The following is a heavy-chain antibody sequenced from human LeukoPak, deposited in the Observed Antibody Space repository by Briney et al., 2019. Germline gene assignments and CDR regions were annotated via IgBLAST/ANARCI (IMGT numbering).Heavy chain of an antibody. V-gene: IGHV3-48*01. CDR1: GFTFSSYS. Sequence: AGSLSFSSAASGFTFSSYSMSWVRPAPGQGLEWVSYISSSSSTIYYADSVKGRFTISRDTAKNSLYLQMNSLTAEDTAVYYCARDYSSGGYHLVDMGREGPMVTVSS. J-gene: IGHJ3*02. CDR3: ARDYSSGGYHLVDM. CDR2: ISSSSSTI. D-gene: IGHD6-19*01.